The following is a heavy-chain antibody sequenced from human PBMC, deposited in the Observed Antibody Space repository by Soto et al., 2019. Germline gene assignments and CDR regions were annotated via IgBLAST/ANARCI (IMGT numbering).Heavy chain of an antibody. J-gene: IGHJ5*02. V-gene: IGHV4-38-2*01. CDR1: GYSVSSSYY. CDR2: ISHGGST. CDR3: AAEGRWLDNCAFDP. Sequence: SETLSLTCVVPGYSVSSSYYWGWIRQPPGRGLEWICSISHGGSTNCNPSLKSRVTISVDTSKNQFSLKRSSVTAGYTAVYYCAAEGRWLDNCAFDPWGQGTLVTASS. D-gene: IGHD3-10*01.